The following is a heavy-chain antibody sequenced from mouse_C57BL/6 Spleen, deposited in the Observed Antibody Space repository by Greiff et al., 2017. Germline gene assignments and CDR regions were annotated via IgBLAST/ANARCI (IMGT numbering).Heavy chain of an antibody. CDR1: GFNIKDYY. CDR3: TKWGTTGVLDY. Sequence: VQLKESGAELVRPGASVKLSCTASGFNIKDYYMHWVKQRPEQGLEWIGRIDPEDGDTEYAPKFQGKATMTADTSSNTAYLQLSSLTSEDTAVYYCTKWGTTGVLDYWGQGTTLTVSP. J-gene: IGHJ2*01. D-gene: IGHD1-1*01. CDR2: IDPEDGDT. V-gene: IGHV14-1*01.